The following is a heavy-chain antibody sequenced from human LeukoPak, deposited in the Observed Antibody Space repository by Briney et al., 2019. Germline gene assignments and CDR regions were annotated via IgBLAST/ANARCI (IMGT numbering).Heavy chain of an antibody. CDR3: ARVDHYYGSGSYYP. J-gene: IGHJ5*02. D-gene: IGHD3-10*01. CDR1: GGSISSYY. CDR2: IYYSGST. Sequence: SETLSLTCTVSGGSISSYYWSWIRQPPGKGLEWIGYIYYSGSTNYNPSLKSRVTTSVDTSKNQFSLKLSSVTAADTAVYYCARVDHYYGSGSYYPWGQGTLVTVSS. V-gene: IGHV4-59*01.